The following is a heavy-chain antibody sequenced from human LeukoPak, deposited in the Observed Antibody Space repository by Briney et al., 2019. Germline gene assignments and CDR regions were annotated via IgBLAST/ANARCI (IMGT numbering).Heavy chain of an antibody. CDR3: ARAAGTTTGGMDV. V-gene: IGHV3-30*03. CDR1: GFTFSSYG. Sequence: GGSLRLSCAASGFTFSSYGMHWVRQAPGKGLEWVAVISYDGSNKYYADSVKGRFTISRDNSKNTLYLQMNSLRAEDTAVYYCARAAGTTTGGMDVWGQGTMGTVSS. CDR2: ISYDGSNK. D-gene: IGHD1-1*01. J-gene: IGHJ6*02.